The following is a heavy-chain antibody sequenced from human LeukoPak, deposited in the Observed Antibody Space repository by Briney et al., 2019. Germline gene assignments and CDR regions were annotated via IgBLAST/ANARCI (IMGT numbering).Heavy chain of an antibody. CDR1: GFTFSSYG. CDR3: ASNSEIAVAGTSGFNY. D-gene: IGHD6-19*01. Sequence: GGSLRLSCAASGFTFSSYGMHWVRQAPGKGLEWVAFIRYDGSNKYYADSVKGRFTISRDNSKNTLYLQMNSLRAEDTAVYYCASNSEIAVAGTSGFNYWGQGTLVTVSS. V-gene: IGHV3-30*02. CDR2: IRYDGSNK. J-gene: IGHJ4*02.